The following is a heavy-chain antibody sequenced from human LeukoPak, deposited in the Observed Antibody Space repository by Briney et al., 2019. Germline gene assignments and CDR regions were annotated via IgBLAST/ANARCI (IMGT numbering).Heavy chain of an antibody. CDR1: GFTLRSYG. D-gene: IGHD1-26*01. V-gene: IGHV3-21*01. Sequence: PGGSLRLSCAASGFTLRSYGMNWVRQAPGKGLEWLSYISSYYIYYADSVEGRFTISRDDAKNSLYLQMNSLRAEDTALYYCARDASGSSTGLIDSWGQGTLVTVSS. CDR3: ARDASGSSTGLIDS. CDR2: ISSYYI. J-gene: IGHJ4*02.